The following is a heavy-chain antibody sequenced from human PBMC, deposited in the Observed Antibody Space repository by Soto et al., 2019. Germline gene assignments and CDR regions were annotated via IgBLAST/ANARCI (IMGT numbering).Heavy chain of an antibody. CDR3: ARDSSGYYGSGSYNWFDP. D-gene: IGHD3-10*01. Sequence: PSETLSLTCTVSGGSISSGDYYWSWIRQPPGKGLEWIGYIYYSGSTYYNPSLKSRVTISVDTSKNQFSLKLSSVTAADTAVYYCARDSSGYYGSGSYNWFDPWGQGTLVTVSS. CDR1: GGSISSGDYY. J-gene: IGHJ5*02. V-gene: IGHV4-30-4*01. CDR2: IYYSGST.